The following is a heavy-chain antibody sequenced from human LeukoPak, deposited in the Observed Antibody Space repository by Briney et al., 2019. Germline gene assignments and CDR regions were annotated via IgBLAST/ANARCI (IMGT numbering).Heavy chain of an antibody. Sequence: ASVKVTCKASGYTFSDFYIHWVRQAPGQGLEYVGWITPKSGDTYSPQRFQGGVTMTRDASISTAYMELSSLRSDDTAVYFCARVRLADERAWAYWGQGTLVTVSS. CDR1: GYTFSDFY. J-gene: IGHJ4*02. CDR2: ITPKSGDT. CDR3: ARVRLADERAWAY. V-gene: IGHV1-2*02. D-gene: IGHD3-3*02.